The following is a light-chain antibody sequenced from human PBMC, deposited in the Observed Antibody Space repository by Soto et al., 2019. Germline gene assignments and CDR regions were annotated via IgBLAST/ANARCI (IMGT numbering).Light chain of an antibody. CDR1: QSVSSSY. CDR3: QQDGNPWT. V-gene: IGKV3-20*01. J-gene: IGKJ1*01. Sequence: EIALKPSPGTLSLSPGEIADLSCRASQSVSSSYLAWYQQKPGQAPRLLIHGACNRATGLPYRFRGSGYGTAFTLTITKLEPEDFAVYYCQQDGNPWTFGQGTKVEIK. CDR2: GAC.